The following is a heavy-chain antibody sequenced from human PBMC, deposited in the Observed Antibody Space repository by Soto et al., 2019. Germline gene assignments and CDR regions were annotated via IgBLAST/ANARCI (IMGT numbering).Heavy chain of an antibody. CDR3: TEGGLGFDY. V-gene: IGHV3-73*01. CDR1: GFTFSGSA. CDR2: IRSKANSYAT. D-gene: IGHD3-16*01. Sequence: EVQLVESGGGLVQPGGSLKLSCAASGFTFSGSAMHWVRQASGKGLEWVGRIRSKANSYATAYAASVKGRFTISRDDSKNTAYPQMNSLKTEDTAVYYCTEGGLGFDYWGQGTLVTVSS. J-gene: IGHJ4*02.